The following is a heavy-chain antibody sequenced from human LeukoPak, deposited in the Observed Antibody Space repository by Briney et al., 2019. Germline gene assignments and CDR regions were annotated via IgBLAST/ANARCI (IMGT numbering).Heavy chain of an antibody. J-gene: IGHJ4*02. Sequence: PGGSLSSSWEPSGFTVVSNSSSWVGQAPGKGLEWVSVIYSDGRTYYADSVKGRFTISGDKSKNTLYLQMNSLRAEDTAVYYCAKDLAYGGNSPFDCWGQGTLVTVSS. CDR2: IYSDGRT. CDR3: AKDLAYGGNSPFDC. D-gene: IGHD4-23*01. CDR1: GFTVVSNS. V-gene: IGHV3-53*01.